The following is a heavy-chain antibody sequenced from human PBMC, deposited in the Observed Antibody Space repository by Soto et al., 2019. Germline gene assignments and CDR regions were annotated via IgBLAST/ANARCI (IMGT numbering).Heavy chain of an antibody. D-gene: IGHD3-22*01. V-gene: IGHV3-30*09. Sequence: VQLVESGGGEVQPGRSLRLSCAASGFTSTDFALHWVRQAPGKGLEWVAIISYDGSDKYYADSVKGRFAISRDNPKNTLYLEMNSLRPEDTAVYFCARRAWDSYYAIDVWGQGTTVTVFS. J-gene: IGHJ6*02. CDR1: GFTSTDFA. CDR2: ISYDGSDK. CDR3: ARRAWDSYYAIDV.